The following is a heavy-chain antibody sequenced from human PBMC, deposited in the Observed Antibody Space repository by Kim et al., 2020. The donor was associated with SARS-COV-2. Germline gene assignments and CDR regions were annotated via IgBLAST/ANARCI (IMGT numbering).Heavy chain of an antibody. CDR2: IYSDYSA. CDR1: GFTVSSYY. V-gene: IGHV3-53*01. CDR3: ASAPHGGY. Sequence: GGSLRLSCAASGFTVSSYYMTWVRQAPGKGLEWVSVIYSDYSAYYADSVKGRFTISRDNSKNTLYLQMNSLRVEDTAVYYCASAPHGGYWGQGTLVTVSS. D-gene: IGHD3-10*01. J-gene: IGHJ4*02.